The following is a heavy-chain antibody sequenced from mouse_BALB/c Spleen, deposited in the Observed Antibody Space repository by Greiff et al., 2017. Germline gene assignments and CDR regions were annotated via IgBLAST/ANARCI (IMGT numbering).Heavy chain of an antibody. D-gene: IGHD2-3*01. V-gene: IGHV7-3*02. CDR3: ARDSGSMMVPAWFAY. CDR2: IRNKANGYTT. Sequence: EVKLVESGGGLVQPGGSLRLSCATSGFTFTDYYMSWVRQPPGKALEWLGFIRNKANGYTTEYSASVKGRFTISRDTSPSILYLQMNTLRAEDSAAYYGARDSGSMMVPAWFAYWGQGTLVTVSA. CDR1: GFTFTDYY. J-gene: IGHJ3*01.